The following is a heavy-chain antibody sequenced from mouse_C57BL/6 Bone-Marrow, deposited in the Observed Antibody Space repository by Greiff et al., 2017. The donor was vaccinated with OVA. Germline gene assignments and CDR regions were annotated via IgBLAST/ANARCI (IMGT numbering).Heavy chain of an antibody. V-gene: IGHV5-16*01. J-gene: IGHJ2*01. CDR2: INSDGSST. CDR1: GFTFSDYY. D-gene: IGHD1-1*01. Sequence: EVQLVESEGGLVQPGSSMKLSCTASGFTFSDYYMAWVRQVPEKGLEWVANINSDGSSTYYMDSLKSRFIITRDNAKNILYLQMSSLKSEDTATYYCARGGPHYYGSSSFDYWGQGTTLTVSS. CDR3: ARGGPHYYGSSSFDY.